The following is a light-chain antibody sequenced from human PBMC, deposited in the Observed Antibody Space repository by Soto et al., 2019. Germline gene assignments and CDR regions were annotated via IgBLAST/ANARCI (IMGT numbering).Light chain of an antibody. V-gene: IGLV2-23*01. CDR2: EGT. J-gene: IGLJ1*01. Sequence: QSVLTQPASVSGSPGQSITISCTGTSRDVGSYNLVSWYQQHPGNAPKHIIYEGTKRPSGVSYRFSGSKSGNTASLTISGLQEEDEGDYHCCSFAGSSTYVFGTGTKLTVL. CDR1: SRDVGSYNL. CDR3: CSFAGSSTYV.